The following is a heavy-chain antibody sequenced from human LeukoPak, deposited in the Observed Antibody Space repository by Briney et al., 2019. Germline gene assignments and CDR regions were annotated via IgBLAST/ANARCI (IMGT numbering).Heavy chain of an antibody. J-gene: IGHJ4*02. D-gene: IGHD4-23*01. Sequence: SETLSLTCTVSGVSISSSNYYWAWIRQPPGKGLEWIGSIYYSESTYYNPSLKSRVTISVDTSKNQFSLKLSSVTAADTAVYYCATRTYYGGKAIFDYWGQGALVTVSS. CDR1: GVSISSSNYY. CDR2: IYYSEST. CDR3: ATRTYYGGKAIFDY. V-gene: IGHV4-39*01.